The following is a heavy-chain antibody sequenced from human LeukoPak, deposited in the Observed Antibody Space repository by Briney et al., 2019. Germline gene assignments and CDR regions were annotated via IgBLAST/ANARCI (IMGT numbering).Heavy chain of an antibody. CDR3: ASWGLLSHYFDY. CDR2: IYYSGST. J-gene: IGHJ4*02. V-gene: IGHV4-59*08. CDR1: GGSISSYY. Sequence: SETLSLTCTVSGGSISSYYWSWIRQPPGKGLEWIGYIYYSGSTNYNPSLKSRVTISVDTSKNQFSLKLSSVTAADTAVYYCASWGLLSHYFDYWGQGTLVTVSS. D-gene: IGHD2/OR15-2a*01.